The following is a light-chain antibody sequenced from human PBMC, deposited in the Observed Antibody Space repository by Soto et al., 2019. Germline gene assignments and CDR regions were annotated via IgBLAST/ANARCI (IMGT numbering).Light chain of an antibody. Sequence: DIQMTQSPSTLSASVGDRVTITCRASQSLNSWLAWYQQKPGKAPKLLIYKASNLESGVPSRFSGSGSRTEFTLTISSLQPDDFATYYCQQYNSYWTFGQGTKV. CDR2: KAS. J-gene: IGKJ1*01. V-gene: IGKV1-5*03. CDR3: QQYNSYWT. CDR1: QSLNSW.